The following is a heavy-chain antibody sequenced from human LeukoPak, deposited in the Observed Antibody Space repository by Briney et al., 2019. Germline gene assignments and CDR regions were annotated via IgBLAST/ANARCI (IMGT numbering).Heavy chain of an antibody. CDR3: ARKQWLVLDY. CDR1: GGSVNSNHYF. D-gene: IGHD6-19*01. J-gene: IGHJ4*02. V-gene: IGHV4-39*07. Sequence: SETLSLTCTVSGGSVNSNHYFWGWVRQPPGKGLEWIGSIYYIGEMYQNPSLNSRVTISVDTSKNQFSLKLSSVTAADTAVYYCARKQWLVLDYWGQGTLVTVSS. CDR2: IYYIGEM.